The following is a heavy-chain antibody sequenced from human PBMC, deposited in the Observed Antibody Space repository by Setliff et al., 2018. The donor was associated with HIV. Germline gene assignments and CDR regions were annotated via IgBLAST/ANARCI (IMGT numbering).Heavy chain of an antibody. Sequence: PGESLKISCKGSGYSFTSYWIGWVRQMPGKGLEWMGIIHPGDSNTRYSPSFQGQVTISADKSISTAYLQWSSLKASDTAMYYCASSMTVAAGRSHYYYAMDVWGQGTTVTVSS. V-gene: IGHV5-51*01. D-gene: IGHD2-21*02. CDR1: GYSFTSYW. J-gene: IGHJ6*02. CDR3: ASSMTVAAGRSHYYYAMDV. CDR2: IHPGDSNT.